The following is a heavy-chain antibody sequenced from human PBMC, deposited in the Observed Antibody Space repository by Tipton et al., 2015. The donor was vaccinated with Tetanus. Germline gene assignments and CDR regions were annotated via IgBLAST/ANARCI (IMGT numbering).Heavy chain of an antibody. CDR2: IKSKTDGGTT. V-gene: IGHV3-15*07. CDR1: GFTFSNAW. Sequence: AASGFTFSNAWMNWVRQAPGKGMNWVGRIKSKTDGGTTDYAAPVKGRFTISRDDSKNTLYLQMNSLKTEDTAVYYCTTEGVGSGYYYPAFDIWGQGTMVTVSS. J-gene: IGHJ3*02. D-gene: IGHD3-22*01. CDR3: TTEGVGSGYYYPAFDI.